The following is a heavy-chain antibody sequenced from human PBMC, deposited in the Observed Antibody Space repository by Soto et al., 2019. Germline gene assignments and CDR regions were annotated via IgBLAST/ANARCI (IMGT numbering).Heavy chain of an antibody. CDR3: AKDMYYDILTGYRY. Sequence: PGGSLRLSCAASGFTFSSYAMHWVRQAPGKGLEWVAVISYDGSNKYYADSVKGRFTISRDNSKNTLYLQMNSLRAEDTAVYYCAKDMYYDILTGYRYWGQGTLVTVSS. J-gene: IGHJ4*02. CDR2: ISYDGSNK. D-gene: IGHD3-9*01. V-gene: IGHV3-30-3*01. CDR1: GFTFSSYA.